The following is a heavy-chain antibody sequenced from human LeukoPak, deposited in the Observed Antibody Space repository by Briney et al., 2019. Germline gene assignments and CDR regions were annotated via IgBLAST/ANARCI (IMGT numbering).Heavy chain of an antibody. CDR3: ARHPYGDYGIDY. CDR2: IYYSGST. J-gene: IGHJ4*02. D-gene: IGHD4-17*01. CDR1: GGSIRSSTYY. V-gene: IGHV4-39*01. Sequence: PSETLSHTCTVSGGSIRSSTYYWGWIRQPPGKGLEWIGSIYYSGSTNYNPSLKSRVTISVDTSKNQFSLKLSSVTAADTAVYYCARHPYGDYGIDYWGQGTLVTVSS.